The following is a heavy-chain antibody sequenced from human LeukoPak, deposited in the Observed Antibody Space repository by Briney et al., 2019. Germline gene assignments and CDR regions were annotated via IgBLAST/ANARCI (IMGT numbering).Heavy chain of an antibody. CDR1: GLTFSSNY. CDR2: IYTDGRT. D-gene: IGHD4-17*01. V-gene: IGHV3-53*01. J-gene: IGHJ4*02. Sequence: PGGSLRLSCAASGLTFSSNYMSWVRQAPGKGLEWVSVIYTDGRTFYAGSVKGRFTISRDSSKNTVYLQMNSLRVEDTAVYYCARGNYGDDSYYFDYWGRGALVTVSS. CDR3: ARGNYGDDSYYFDY.